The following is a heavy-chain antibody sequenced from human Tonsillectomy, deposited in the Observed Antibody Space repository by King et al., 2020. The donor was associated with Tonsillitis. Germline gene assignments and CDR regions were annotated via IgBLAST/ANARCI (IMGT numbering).Heavy chain of an antibody. CDR2: TRNKANSYTT. CDR3: TADTSGYYEY. D-gene: IGHD3-22*01. V-gene: IGHV3-72*01. CDR1: GFTFSDHY. J-gene: IGHJ4*02. Sequence: VQLVESGGGLVQPGGSLTLSCAASGFTFSDHYMDWVRQAPGKGLEWVGCTRNKANSYTTEYAASVKGRFTISRDESKNSLYLQMNSLKTEDTAGYYCTADTSGYYEYGGQGTLVTVSS.